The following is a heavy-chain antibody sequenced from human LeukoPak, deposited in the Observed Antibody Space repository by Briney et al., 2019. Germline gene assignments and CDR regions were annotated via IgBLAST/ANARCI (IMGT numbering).Heavy chain of an antibody. J-gene: IGHJ6*03. Sequence: ASVTLSCKGSGSTFTSNYMHWVRQAPGQGLGWVGIINPSGGSTSYAQKFKSRVTITVDTSTSTVYMELSSLRAEDTAVYYCARDGACRMGVFRVGYYYYMDVWGKGTTDTVSS. D-gene: IGHD1-26*01. CDR1: GSTFTSNY. CDR2: INPSGGST. CDR3: ARDGACRMGVFRVGYYYYMDV. V-gene: IGHV1-46*03.